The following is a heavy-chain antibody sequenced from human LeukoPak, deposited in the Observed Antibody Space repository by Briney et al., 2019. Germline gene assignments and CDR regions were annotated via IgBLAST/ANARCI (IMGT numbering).Heavy chain of an antibody. D-gene: IGHD6-19*01. Sequence: SGGSLRLSCAASGFSFDNDAMFWVRQSPGKGLEWVSGISWTSNNIAYADSVKGRFTISRDNAKTSLYLQMNSLRPDDTALYYCAKGRSAWYGPADSWGQGTLVTVSS. CDR3: AKGRSAWYGPADS. V-gene: IGHV3-9*01. CDR1: GFSFDNDA. CDR2: ISWTSNNI. J-gene: IGHJ4*02.